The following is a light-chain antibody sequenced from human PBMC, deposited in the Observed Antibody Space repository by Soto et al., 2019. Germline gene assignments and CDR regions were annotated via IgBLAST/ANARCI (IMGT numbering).Light chain of an antibody. CDR1: QNISNY. CDR2: DVS. Sequence: DIVLTQSPAPLSLSPGIRATLSCRASQNISNYLIWYQQKPGQAPRLLIYDVSNRATGIPARFSGSWSGTDCTLTINSLQPEDVARYFCQQSYSLLWTLGQGTKVDI. V-gene: IGKV3-11*01. J-gene: IGKJ1*01. CDR3: QQSYSLLWT.